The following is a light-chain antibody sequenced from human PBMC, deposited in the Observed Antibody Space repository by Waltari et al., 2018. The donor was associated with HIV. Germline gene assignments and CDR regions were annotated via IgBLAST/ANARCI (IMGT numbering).Light chain of an antibody. J-gene: IGLJ2*01. Sequence: QSALTQPASASGSPGQSITISCTGTSRDIGAYNYVSWYQQHPGKAPKLIIYDVGTRPSGVSDRFSGSKSGNTASLTISGLQSEDEADYHCCAYAGPTGLSEVFGGGTKLTVL. V-gene: IGLV2-23*02. CDR1: SRDIGAYNY. CDR3: CAYAGPTGLSEV. CDR2: DVG.